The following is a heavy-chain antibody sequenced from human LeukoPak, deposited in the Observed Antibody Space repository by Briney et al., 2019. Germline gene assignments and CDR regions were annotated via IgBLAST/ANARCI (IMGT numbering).Heavy chain of an antibody. CDR2: IYPGDSDT. Sequence: GESLKISCKGSGYSFTSYWIGWVRQMPGKGLEWMGIIYPGDSDTRYSPSFQGQVTISADKSISTAYLQWSSLKASDTAMYYCARQAYHPLALVGAAPDFDYWGQGTLVTVSS. D-gene: IGHD1-26*01. V-gene: IGHV5-51*01. CDR1: GYSFTSYW. CDR3: ARQAYHPLALVGAAPDFDY. J-gene: IGHJ4*02.